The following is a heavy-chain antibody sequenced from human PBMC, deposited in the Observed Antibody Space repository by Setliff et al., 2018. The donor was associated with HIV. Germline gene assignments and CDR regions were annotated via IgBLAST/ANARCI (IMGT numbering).Heavy chain of an antibody. CDR3: ARGQLYCTNGVCYTCYYRI. J-gene: IGHJ4*02. V-gene: IGHV4-61*02. CDR1: DGSISTGSYY. Sequence: SETLSLTCTVADGSISTGSYYWSWVRQPAGRGLEWIGRIYTSGSTNYNPSLKSRVTMSVDTSKNQFSLNLTSVTAADTAVYYCARGQLYCTNGVCYTCYYRIWGQGTLVTVSS. D-gene: IGHD2-8*01. CDR2: IYTSGST.